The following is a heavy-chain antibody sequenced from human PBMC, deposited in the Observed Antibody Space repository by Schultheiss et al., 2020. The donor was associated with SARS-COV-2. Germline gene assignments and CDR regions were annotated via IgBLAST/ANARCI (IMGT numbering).Heavy chain of an antibody. J-gene: IGHJ5*02. CDR3: AKDHWFDP. CDR1: GFTVSSNY. CDR2: ISYDGSNK. V-gene: IGHV3-30*18. Sequence: GGSLRLSCAASGFTVSSNYMSWVRQAPGKGLEWVAVISYDGSNKYYADSVKGRFTISRDNSKNTLYLQMNSLRAEDTAVYYCAKDHWFDPWGQGTLVTVSS.